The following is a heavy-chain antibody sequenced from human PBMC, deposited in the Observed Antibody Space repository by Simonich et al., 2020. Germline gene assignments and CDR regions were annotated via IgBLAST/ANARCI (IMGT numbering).Heavy chain of an antibody. Sequence: EVQLVESGGGLVKPGGSLRLSCAASGFTFSSYSMNWVRQAPEKGLEWVSSISSSSSYIYYADAVKGRFPIARDNAKNSLYLQMNSLRAEDTAVYYCARWIAVAGTGAYGMDVWGQGTTVTVSS. D-gene: IGHD6-19*01. CDR2: ISSSSSYI. CDR1: GFTFSSYS. J-gene: IGHJ6*02. CDR3: ARWIAVAGTGAYGMDV. V-gene: IGHV3-21*01.